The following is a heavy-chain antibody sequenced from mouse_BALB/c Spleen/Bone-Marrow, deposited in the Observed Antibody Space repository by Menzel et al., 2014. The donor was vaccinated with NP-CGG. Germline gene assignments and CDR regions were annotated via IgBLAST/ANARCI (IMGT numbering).Heavy chain of an antibody. CDR2: IHPGSGST. CDR3: TRLGAPYAMDY. Sequence: LQQSGSELVRPGASVKLSCKASGYTFTSYWMHWVKQRPGQGLEWIGNIHPGSGSTNYDEKFKGKATLTVDTSSSTAYMQLSSLTSEDSAVYYCTRLGAPYAMDYWGQGTSVTVSS. CDR1: GYTFTSYW. V-gene: IGHV1S22*01. J-gene: IGHJ4*01.